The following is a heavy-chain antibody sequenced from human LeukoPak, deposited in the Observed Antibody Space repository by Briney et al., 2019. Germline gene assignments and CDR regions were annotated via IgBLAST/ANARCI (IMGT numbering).Heavy chain of an antibody. CDR3: ARDPNGDYIGAFDM. CDR1: GFTFDDYG. Sequence: GGSLRLSCPASGFTFDDYGMSWVRPAPGKGLEWVSAIRGGGTSEFYADSVKGRFRISRDNSKDTLFLQMNSLRAEDTAVYYCARDPNGDYIGAFDMWGPGTMVTVSS. V-gene: IGHV3-23*01. D-gene: IGHD4-17*01. CDR2: IRGGGTSE. J-gene: IGHJ3*02.